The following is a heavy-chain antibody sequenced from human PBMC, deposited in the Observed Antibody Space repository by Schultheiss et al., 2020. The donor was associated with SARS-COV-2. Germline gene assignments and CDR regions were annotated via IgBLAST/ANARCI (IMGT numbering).Heavy chain of an antibody. J-gene: IGHJ3*02. CDR3: AREDSSRDYGSAFDI. CDR2: INHSGST. CDR1: GGSISSSNW. Sequence: SETLSLTCAVSGGSISSSNWWSWVRQPPGKGLEWIGEINHSGSTYYNPSLKSLVTISGDTSKNQFSLKLSSVTAADTAVYYCAREDSSRDYGSAFDIWGQGTMVTVSS. D-gene: IGHD6-13*01. V-gene: IGHV4-4*02.